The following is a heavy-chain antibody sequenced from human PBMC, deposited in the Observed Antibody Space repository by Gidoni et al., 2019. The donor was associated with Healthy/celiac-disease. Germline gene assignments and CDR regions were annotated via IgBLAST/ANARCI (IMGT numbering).Heavy chain of an antibody. D-gene: IGHD3-22*01. CDR2: ISSNGGST. Sequence: EVQLVESGGGLVQPGGSLRLSCSASGFPFSSYAMHWVRQAPGKGLEYVSAISSNGGSTYYADSVKGRFTISRDNSKNTLYLQMSSLRAEDTAVYYCVKEAGPRDYYDSSGYWDYWGQGTLVTVSS. CDR1: GFPFSSYA. V-gene: IGHV3-64D*06. CDR3: VKEAGPRDYYDSSGYWDY. J-gene: IGHJ4*02.